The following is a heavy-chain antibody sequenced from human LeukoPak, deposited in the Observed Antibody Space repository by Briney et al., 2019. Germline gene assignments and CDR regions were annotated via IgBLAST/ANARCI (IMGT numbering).Heavy chain of an antibody. J-gene: IGHJ3*02. Sequence: PGGSLRLSCAASGFTFSSYSMNWVRQAPGKGLEWVSSISSSSSYIYYADSVKGRFTISRDNAKNSLYLQMNSLRAEDTAVYYCAREVVGATSLRAFDIWGQGTMVTVSS. CDR3: AREVVGATSLRAFDI. V-gene: IGHV3-21*01. D-gene: IGHD1-26*01. CDR1: GFTFSSYS. CDR2: ISSSSSYI.